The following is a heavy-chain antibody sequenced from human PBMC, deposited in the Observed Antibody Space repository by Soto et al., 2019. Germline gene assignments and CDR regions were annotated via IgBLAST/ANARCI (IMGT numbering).Heavy chain of an antibody. CDR2: INHSGST. V-gene: IGHV4-34*01. CDR3: ARAGPEVAGNNWFDP. D-gene: IGHD6-19*01. CDR1: GGSFSGYY. J-gene: IGHJ5*02. Sequence: PSETLSLTCAVYGGSFSGYYWSWIRQPPGKRLEWIGEINHSGSTNYNPSLKSRVTISVDTSKNQFSLKLSSVTAADTAVYYCARAGPEVAGNNWFDPWGQGTLVTVSS.